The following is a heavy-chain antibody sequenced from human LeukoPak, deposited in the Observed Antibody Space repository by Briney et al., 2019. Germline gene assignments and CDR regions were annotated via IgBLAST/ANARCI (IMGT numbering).Heavy chain of an antibody. V-gene: IGHV3-53*01. J-gene: IGHJ4*02. Sequence: GGSLRLSCAASGFTVSSNYMSWVRQAPGKGLEWVSVIYSGGSTYYADSVKGRFTISRDNSKNTLYLQMNSLRAEDTAVYYCARGKYSSSWYETPLFDYWGQGTLVTVSS. D-gene: IGHD6-13*01. CDR1: GFTVSSNY. CDR3: ARGKYSSSWYETPLFDY. CDR2: IYSGGST.